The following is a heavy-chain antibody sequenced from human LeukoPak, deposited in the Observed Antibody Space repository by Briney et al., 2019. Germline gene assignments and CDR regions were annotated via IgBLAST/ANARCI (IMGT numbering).Heavy chain of an antibody. Sequence: GGSLRLSCAASGFTFSSYSMNWVRQAPGKGLEWVSSISSSSSYIYYADSVKGRFTISRDNAKNSLYLQMNSLRAEDTAVCYFAKHGLGYDWLMTCGYDYWGQGTLVTVSS. CDR2: ISSSSSYI. CDR1: GFTFSSYS. V-gene: IGHV3-21*01. J-gene: IGHJ4*02. CDR3: AKHGLGYDWLMTCGYDY. D-gene: IGHD5-12*01.